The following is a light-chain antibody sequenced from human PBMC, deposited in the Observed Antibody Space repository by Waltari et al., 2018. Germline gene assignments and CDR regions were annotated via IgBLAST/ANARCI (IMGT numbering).Light chain of an antibody. Sequence: QSALTQPASVSGSPGQSITIPCTGPSRAVGNYKRVSWYQQHPGKATKLMIYAVSKRPSGVSDRFSGSKSGDMASLTISGLQPEDEAEYFCSSYAGSSKGVFGGGTKVTVL. CDR1: SRAVGNYKR. CDR2: AVS. J-gene: IGLJ2*01. CDR3: SSYAGSSKGV. V-gene: IGLV2-23*02.